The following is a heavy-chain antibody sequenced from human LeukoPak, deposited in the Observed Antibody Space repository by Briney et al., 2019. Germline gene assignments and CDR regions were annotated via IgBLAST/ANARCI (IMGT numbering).Heavy chain of an antibody. Sequence: SVNVSYSPSQPIHTRYQVQPVRQAPRQQPGGMSWINPLNGDTNYAQKFQGRVTMTRDTSISTAYMELSRLRSDDTAVYYCARSFLDYDSSGYYYPNLGYWGQGTLVTVSS. V-gene: IGHV1-2*02. CDR1: QPIHTRYQ. CDR3: ARSFLDYDSSGYYYPNLGY. D-gene: IGHD3-22*01. CDR2: INPLNGDT. J-gene: IGHJ4*02.